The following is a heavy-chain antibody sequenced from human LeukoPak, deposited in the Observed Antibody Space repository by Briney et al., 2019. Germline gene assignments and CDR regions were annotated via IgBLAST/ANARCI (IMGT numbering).Heavy chain of an antibody. CDR1: GFTFSSYA. CDR3: AKDPGQAGFY. V-gene: IGHV3-30-3*01. CDR2: ISYDGSNK. D-gene: IGHD6-25*01. Sequence: GGSLRLSCAASGFTFSSYAMHWVRQAPGKGLEWVAVISYDGSNKYYADSVKGRFTISRDNSKNTLYLQMNSLRAEDTAVYYCAKDPGQAGFYWGQGTLVTVSS. J-gene: IGHJ4*02.